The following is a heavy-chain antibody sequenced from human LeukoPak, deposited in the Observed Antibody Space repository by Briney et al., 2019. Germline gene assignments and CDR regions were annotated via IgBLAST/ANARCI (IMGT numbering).Heavy chain of an antibody. Sequence: ASVKVSCKASGYTFSSYYMYWVRQAPGQGLEWTGIINPTGGSTSYGQKFQGRVTMTRDTSTSTVYMELSSPRSDDTAVYYCARGRVAGTYFFDYWGQGTLVTVSS. D-gene: IGHD6-19*01. CDR2: INPTGGST. V-gene: IGHV1-46*01. CDR1: GYTFSSYY. CDR3: ARGRVAGTYFFDY. J-gene: IGHJ4*02.